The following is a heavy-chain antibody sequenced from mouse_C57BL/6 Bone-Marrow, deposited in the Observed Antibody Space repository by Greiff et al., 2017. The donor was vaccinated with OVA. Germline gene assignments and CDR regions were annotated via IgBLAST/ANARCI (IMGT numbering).Heavy chain of an antibody. Sequence: QVQLQQSGPELVKPGASVKISCKASGYTFTDYYINWVKQRPGQGLEWIGWIFPGSGSTYYNEKFKGKATLTVDKSSSTAYMLLSSLTSEDSAVYFCARSKVSYYGRSYFDWYFDVWGTGTTVTVSS. J-gene: IGHJ1*03. CDR2: IFPGSGST. D-gene: IGHD1-1*01. CDR1: GYTFTDYY. V-gene: IGHV1-75*01. CDR3: ARSKVSYYGRSYFDWYFDV.